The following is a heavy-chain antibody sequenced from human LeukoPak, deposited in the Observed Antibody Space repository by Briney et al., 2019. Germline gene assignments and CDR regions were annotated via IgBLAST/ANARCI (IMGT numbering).Heavy chain of an antibody. J-gene: IGHJ6*03. Sequence: SVKVSCKASGGTFSSYAISWVRQAPGQGLEWMGGIIPIFGTANYAQKFQGRVTITADKSTSTAYMELSSLRSEDTAVYYCAREGEAMAPPRAYYYMDVWGKGTAVTVSS. CDR1: GGTFSSYA. V-gene: IGHV1-69*06. CDR2: IIPIFGTA. CDR3: AREGEAMAPPRAYYYMDV. D-gene: IGHD5-18*01.